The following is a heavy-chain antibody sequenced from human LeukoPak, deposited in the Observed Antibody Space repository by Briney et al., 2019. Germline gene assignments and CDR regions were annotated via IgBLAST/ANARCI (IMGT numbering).Heavy chain of an antibody. CDR2: INPNSGGT. V-gene: IGHV1-2*02. CDR3: ARLSGIAEAVGY. Sequence: ASVKVSCKASGYTFTGYYMHWVRQAPGQGLEWMGWINPNSGGTNYAQKFQGRVTMTRDTSISTAYMELSRLRSDDTAVYYCARLSGIAEAVGYWGQGTLVTVSS. CDR1: GYTFTGYY. D-gene: IGHD6-13*01. J-gene: IGHJ4*02.